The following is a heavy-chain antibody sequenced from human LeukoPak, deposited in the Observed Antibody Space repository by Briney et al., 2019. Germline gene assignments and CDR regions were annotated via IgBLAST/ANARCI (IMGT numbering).Heavy chain of an antibody. CDR1: GFTFSSYS. CDR2: ISSSSSSYI. Sequence: GGSLRLSCAASGFTFSSYSMNWVRQAPGKGLEWVSSISSSSSSYIYYADSVKGRFTISRDNAKNSLYLQMNSLRAEDTAVYYCATYSIAAPYFDYWGQGTLVTVSS. V-gene: IGHV3-21*04. D-gene: IGHD6-6*01. J-gene: IGHJ4*02. CDR3: ATYSIAAPYFDY.